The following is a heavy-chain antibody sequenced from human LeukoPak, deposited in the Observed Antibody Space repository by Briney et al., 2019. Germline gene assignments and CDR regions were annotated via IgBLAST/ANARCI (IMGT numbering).Heavy chain of an antibody. V-gene: IGHV4-59*08. J-gene: IGHJ3*02. CDR3: ARHIYSSWDRAFDI. CDR2: IYYSGST. Sequence: SETLSLTCTVSGGSINSYHWSWIRQPPGKGPEWSGYIYYSGSTNNNLSLKSRLTISVDTSKNQFSLKLSSVTAADKAVYYCARHIYSSWDRAFDIWGQGTMVTVSS. D-gene: IGHD6-13*01. CDR1: GGSINSYH.